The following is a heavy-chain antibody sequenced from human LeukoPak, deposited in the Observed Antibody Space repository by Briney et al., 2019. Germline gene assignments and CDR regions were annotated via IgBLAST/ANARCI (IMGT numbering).Heavy chain of an antibody. CDR2: INGDGSST. J-gene: IGHJ4*02. D-gene: IGHD6-19*01. CDR1: GFIFNNYW. Sequence: GGSLRLSCAASGFIFNNYWMHWVRQTPGEGPLWLSRINGDGSSTSYTHSVQGRFIISRDNAKNTLYLQMNSLRAEDTAVYYCTRQWHTPSDYWGQGTLATVSS. V-gene: IGHV3-74*01. CDR3: TRQWHTPSDY.